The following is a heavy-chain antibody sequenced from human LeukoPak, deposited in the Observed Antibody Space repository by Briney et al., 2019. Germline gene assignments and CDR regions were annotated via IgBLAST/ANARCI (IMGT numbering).Heavy chain of an antibody. Sequence: GGSLRLSCAASGFTFSSYEMNWVRQAPGKGLEWVSYISSSGSTIYYADSVKGRFTISRDNVKNSLYLQMNSLRAEDTAVYYCARDFTVAGYYYYYGMDVWGQGTTVTVSS. D-gene: IGHD4-23*01. CDR3: ARDFTVAGYYYYYGMDV. CDR2: ISSSGSTI. V-gene: IGHV3-48*03. CDR1: GFTFSSYE. J-gene: IGHJ6*02.